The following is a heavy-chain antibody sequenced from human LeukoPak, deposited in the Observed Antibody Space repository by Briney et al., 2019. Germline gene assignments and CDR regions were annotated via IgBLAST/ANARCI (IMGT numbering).Heavy chain of an antibody. J-gene: IGHJ4*02. CDR1: GVSFSGYY. CDR2: INHSGST. D-gene: IGHD1-14*01. CDR3: ARITRRGYFDY. V-gene: IGHV4-34*01. Sequence: SETLSLTCAVYGVSFSGYYWSWIRQPPGKGLEWIGEINHSGSTNYNPSLKSRVTISLDTSKNQLSLKMSSVTAVDTAVYYSARITRRGYFDYWGQGTLVTVSS.